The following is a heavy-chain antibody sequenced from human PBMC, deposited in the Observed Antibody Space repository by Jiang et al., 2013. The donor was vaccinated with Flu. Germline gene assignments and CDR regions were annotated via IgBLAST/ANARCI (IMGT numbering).Heavy chain of an antibody. D-gene: IGHD4-17*01. J-gene: IGHJ2*01. Sequence: SGAEVKKPGSSVKVSCKASGGTFSSYAISWVRQAPGQGLEWMGGIIPIFGTANYAQKFQGRVTITADESTSTAYMELSSLRSEDTAVYYCARGYGDLHPQRSYWYFDLWGRGTLVTVSS. CDR2: IIPIFGTA. CDR1: GGTFSSYA. V-gene: IGHV1-69*01. CDR3: ARGYGDLHPQRSYWYFDL.